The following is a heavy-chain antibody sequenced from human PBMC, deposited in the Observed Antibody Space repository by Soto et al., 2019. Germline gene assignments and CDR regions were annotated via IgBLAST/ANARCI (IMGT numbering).Heavy chain of an antibody. J-gene: IGHJ4*02. Sequence: GASVKVSCKASGYTFTSYAMHWVRQAPGQRLEWMGWINAGNGNTKYSQKFQGRVTITRDTSASTAYMELSSLRSEDTAVYYCAREGYSSGWYSFFFDYWGQGTLVTVSS. CDR1: GYTFTSYA. V-gene: IGHV1-3*01. D-gene: IGHD6-19*01. CDR3: AREGYSSGWYSFFFDY. CDR2: INAGNGNT.